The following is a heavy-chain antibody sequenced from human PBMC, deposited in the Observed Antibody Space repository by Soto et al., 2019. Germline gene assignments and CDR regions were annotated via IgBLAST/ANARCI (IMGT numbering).Heavy chain of an antibody. CDR2: ISPDDSST. CDR3: AKLYLGATGYFDY. V-gene: IGHV5-51*01. D-gene: IGHD1-26*01. Sequence: VESLKISCKYSEYRFSTYWIAWVRQMPGRGLEWMGIISPDDSSTLYSPSFEGQVTISADNSKNTLYLQMNSLRAEDTAVYYCAKLYLGATGYFDYWGQGTLVTVSS. J-gene: IGHJ4*02. CDR1: EYRFSTYW.